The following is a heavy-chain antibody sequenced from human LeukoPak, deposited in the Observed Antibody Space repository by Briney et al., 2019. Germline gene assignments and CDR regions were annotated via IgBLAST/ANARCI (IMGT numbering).Heavy chain of an antibody. CDR3: ARDAPTTVVTPVCYFDY. CDR2: TYYRSKWYN. CDR1: GDSVSINSAA. Sequence: SQTLSLTCAISGDSVSINSAAWNWIRQSPSRGLEWLGRTYYRSKWYNDYAVSVKSRITINPDTSKNQFSLQLNSVTPEDTAVYYCARDAPTTVVTPVCYFDYWGQGTLVTVSS. J-gene: IGHJ4*02. D-gene: IGHD4-23*01. V-gene: IGHV6-1*01.